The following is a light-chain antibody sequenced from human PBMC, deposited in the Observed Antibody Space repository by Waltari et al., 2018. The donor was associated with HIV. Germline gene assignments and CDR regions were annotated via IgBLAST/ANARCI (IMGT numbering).Light chain of an antibody. V-gene: IGKV3-20*01. J-gene: IGKJ5*01. CDR1: QSVSSSY. CDR2: GAS. CDR3: QQYGGLCT. Sequence: EIVLTQSPATLSLSPGERATLSCRASQSVSSSYLAWYQQKPGQAPRLLIYGASRRATGIPDRFGGSGSGTDFTITISRLEPEDFAVYYCQQYGGLCTFGQGTRLEIK.